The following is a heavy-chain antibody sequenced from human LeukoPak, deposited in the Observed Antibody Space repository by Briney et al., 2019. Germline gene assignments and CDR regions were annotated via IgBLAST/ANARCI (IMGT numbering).Heavy chain of an antibody. CDR2: IYYSGST. J-gene: IGHJ4*02. CDR3: ARAKYYYDSSGYWRYFDY. Sequence: SQTLSLTCAVSGGSISSGGYSWSWIRQPPGKGLEWIGYIYYSGSTYYNPSLKSRVTISVDTSKNQFSLKLSSVTAADTAVYYCARAKYYYDSSGYWRYFDYWGQGTLVTVSS. V-gene: IGHV4-30-4*07. CDR1: GGSISSGGYS. D-gene: IGHD3-22*01.